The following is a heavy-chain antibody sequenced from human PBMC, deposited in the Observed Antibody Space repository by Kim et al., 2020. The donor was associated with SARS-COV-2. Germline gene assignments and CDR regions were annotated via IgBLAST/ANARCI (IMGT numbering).Heavy chain of an antibody. D-gene: IGHD2-8*02. CDR3: ARGRAGVAPSPVLGLGPYYEYYAMDV. CDR2: INHSGST. Sequence: SETLSLTCAVYGGSFSGYRWSWIRQPPGKGLEWIGEINHSGSTNLSPSLKSRITISEDTSKSQFSLRLKSMTAADTAMYYCARGRAGVAPSPVLGLGPYYEYYAMDVWGRGTPVAVSS. V-gene: IGHV4-34*01. J-gene: IGHJ6*02. CDR1: GGSFSGYR.